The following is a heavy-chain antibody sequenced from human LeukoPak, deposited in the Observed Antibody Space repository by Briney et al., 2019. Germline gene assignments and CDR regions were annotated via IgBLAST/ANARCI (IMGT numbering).Heavy chain of an antibody. D-gene: IGHD3-9*01. J-gene: IGHJ5*02. CDR2: IYHSGST. CDR1: GYSISSGSY. CDR3: ARAGKLVVWFDP. Sequence: SETLSLTCTVSGYSISSGSYWDWIRQPPGKGLEWIGSIYHSGSTYYNPSLKSRVTISVDTPKNQFSLKLSSVTAADTAVYYCARAGKLVVWFDPWGQGTLVTVSS. V-gene: IGHV4-38-2*02.